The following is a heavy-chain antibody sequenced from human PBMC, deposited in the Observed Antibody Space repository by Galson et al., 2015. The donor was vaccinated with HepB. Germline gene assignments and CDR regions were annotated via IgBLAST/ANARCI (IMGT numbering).Heavy chain of an antibody. CDR1: GFTFSSYA. CDR3: AGSITMSRTPLDY. J-gene: IGHJ4*02. V-gene: IGHV3-30*04. D-gene: IGHD3-22*01. Sequence: SLRLSCAASGFTFSSYAMHWVRQAPGKGLEWVAVISYDGSNKYYADSVKGRFTISRDNSKNTLYLQMNSLRAEDTAVYYCAGSITMSRTPLDYWGQGTLVTVSS. CDR2: ISYDGSNK.